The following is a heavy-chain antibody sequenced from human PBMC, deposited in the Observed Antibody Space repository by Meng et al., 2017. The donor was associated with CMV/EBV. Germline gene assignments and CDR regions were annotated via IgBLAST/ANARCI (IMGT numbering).Heavy chain of an antibody. CDR3: ARERLYQPLWGDALDI. J-gene: IGHJ3*02. CDR2: ISSSRSYI. Sequence: GGSLSLSGAPSGFSFSTYTMHWVRQAPGKGLEWVSSISSSRSYIYYADSVKGRFTISRDNAKNSLYLQMSSLRAEDTAVYYCARERLYQPLWGDALDIWGQGTMVTVS. V-gene: IGHV3-21*01. D-gene: IGHD2-2*01. CDR1: GFSFSTYT.